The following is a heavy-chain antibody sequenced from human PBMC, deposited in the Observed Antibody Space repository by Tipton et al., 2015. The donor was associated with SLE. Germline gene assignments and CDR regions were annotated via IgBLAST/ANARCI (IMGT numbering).Heavy chain of an antibody. CDR3: AGERATILRYLKGGNSGFDL. V-gene: IGHV4-34*01. Sequence: LRLSCAVYGGSFSGYYWSWIRQPPGKGLEWIGSIYHSGSTYYNPSLKSRVTISVDTSKNQFSLKLSSVTAADTAVYYCAGERATILRYLKGGNSGFDLWGRGTLVTVSS. CDR2: IYHSGST. CDR1: GGSFSGYY. J-gene: IGHJ2*01. D-gene: IGHD4-23*01.